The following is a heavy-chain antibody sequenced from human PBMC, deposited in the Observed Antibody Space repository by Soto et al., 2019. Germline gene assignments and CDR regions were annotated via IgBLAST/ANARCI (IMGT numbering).Heavy chain of an antibody. J-gene: IGHJ6*02. CDR3: ARPYYYDSSGYYSGYYYYGMDV. CDR2: IYYSGST. D-gene: IGHD3-22*01. Sequence: SETLSLTCTVSGGSISSYYWSWIRQPPGKGLEWIGYIYYSGSTNYNPSLKSRVTISVDTSKNQFSLKLSSVTAADTAVYYCARPYYYDSSGYYSGYYYYGMDVWGQGTTVTVSS. CDR1: GGSISSYY. V-gene: IGHV4-59*08.